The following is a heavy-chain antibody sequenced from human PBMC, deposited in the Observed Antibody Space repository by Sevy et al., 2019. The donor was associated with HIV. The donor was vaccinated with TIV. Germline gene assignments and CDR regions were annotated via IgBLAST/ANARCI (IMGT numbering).Heavy chain of an antibody. D-gene: IGHD1-26*01. CDR2: ISRSSSYI. CDR1: GFTFSSYS. Sequence: GGSLRLSCAASGFTFSSYSMNWVRQAPGKGLEWVSSISRSSSYIYHEDSVKGRFTISRDNAKNSLHLQMNSLRAEDTAVYYCARWDADRRWYFDYWGQGILVTVSS. J-gene: IGHJ4*02. CDR3: ARWDADRRWYFDY. V-gene: IGHV3-21*01.